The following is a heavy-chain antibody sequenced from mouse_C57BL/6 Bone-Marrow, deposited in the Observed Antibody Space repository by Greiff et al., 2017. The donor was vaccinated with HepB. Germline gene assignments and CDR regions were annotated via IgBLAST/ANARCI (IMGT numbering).Heavy chain of an antibody. D-gene: IGHD2-2*01. J-gene: IGHJ2*01. CDR1: GYTFTDYY. V-gene: IGHV1-26*01. Sequence: EVQLQQPGPELVKPGASVKISCKASGYTFTDYYMNWVKQSHGKSLEWIGDINPNNGGTSYNQKFKGKATLTVDKSSSTAYMELRSLTSEDSAVYYCARLWLRDYWGQGTTLTVSS. CDR2: INPNNGGT. CDR3: ARLWLRDY.